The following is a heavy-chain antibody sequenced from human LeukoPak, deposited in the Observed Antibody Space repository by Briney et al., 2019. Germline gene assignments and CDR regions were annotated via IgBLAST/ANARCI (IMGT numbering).Heavy chain of an antibody. Sequence: SETLSLTCTVSGGSISSGGYYWSWIRQHPGKGLEWIGYIYYSGSTYYNPSLKSRVTISVDTSKNQFSLKLSSVTAADTAVYYCARVQWLVRAFDIWGQGTMVTVSS. CDR2: IYYSGST. D-gene: IGHD6-19*01. CDR3: ARVQWLVRAFDI. J-gene: IGHJ3*02. CDR1: GGSISSGGYY. V-gene: IGHV4-31*03.